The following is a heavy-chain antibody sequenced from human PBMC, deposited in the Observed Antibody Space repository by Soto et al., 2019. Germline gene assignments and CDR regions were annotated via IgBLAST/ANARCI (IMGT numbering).Heavy chain of an antibody. CDR3: ANSIAARQADDY. J-gene: IGHJ4*02. Sequence: ASVKVSCKASGYTFTSYYMHWVRQAPGQGLEWMGIINPSGGSTSYVQKFQGRVTMTRETSTSTVYMKLSSLRSEDTAVYYCANSIAARQADDYWGQGTLVNVSS. CDR1: GYTFTSYY. CDR2: INPSGGST. V-gene: IGHV1-46*01. D-gene: IGHD6-6*01.